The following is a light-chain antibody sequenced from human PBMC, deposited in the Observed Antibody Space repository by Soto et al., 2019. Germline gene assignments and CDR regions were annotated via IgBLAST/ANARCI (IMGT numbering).Light chain of an antibody. CDR1: ESVGSD. J-gene: IGKJ4*01. Sequence: ENVLTQSPATLSLSPGEGATLSCRASESVGSDLAWYQQKPGQPPRLLIYDVSGWATGVPARFSGSGSAADFTLTISSLEPEDFAVYYCPQRDSWPLTFGGGTKVEIK. V-gene: IGKV3-11*01. CDR2: DVS. CDR3: PQRDSWPLT.